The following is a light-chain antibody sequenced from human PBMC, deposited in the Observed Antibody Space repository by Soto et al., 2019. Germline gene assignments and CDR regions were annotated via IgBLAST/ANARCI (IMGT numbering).Light chain of an antibody. J-gene: IGLJ1*01. CDR3: CSYAGSSTPYV. V-gene: IGLV2-23*01. Sequence: QSALTQPASVSGSPGQSITISCTGTSSDFGNYNLVSWYQQHPGKAPKLMIYEGSKRPSGVSNRFSGSKSGNTASLTISGLQAEDEADYYCCSYAGSSTPYVFGTGTKLTVL. CDR2: EGS. CDR1: SSDFGNYNL.